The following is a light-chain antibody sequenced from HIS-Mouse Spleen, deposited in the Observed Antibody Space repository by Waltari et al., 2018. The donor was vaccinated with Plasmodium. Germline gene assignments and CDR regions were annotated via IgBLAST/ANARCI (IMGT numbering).Light chain of an antibody. V-gene: IGKV1-5*03. CDR2: KAS. Sequence: DIQMTQSPSTLSASVGDRVTITCRASQSISSWLAWYQQKPGKAPKLLIYKASSLESGVPSRFSGSGSGTEFTLTISSLQPEDFATYYCLQHNSYPWTFGQGTKVEIK. J-gene: IGKJ1*01. CDR1: QSISSW. CDR3: LQHNSYPWT.